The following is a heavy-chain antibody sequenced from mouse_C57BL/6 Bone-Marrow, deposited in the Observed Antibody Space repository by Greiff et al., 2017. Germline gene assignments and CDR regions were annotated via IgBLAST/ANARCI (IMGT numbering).Heavy chain of an antibody. CDR1: GYTFTSYW. J-gene: IGHJ4*01. CDR3: ARSRTTWYAMDY. Sequence: QVQLQQPGAELVKPGASVKMSCKASGYTFTSYWITWVKQRPGQGLEWIGDIYPGSGSTKYNEKFKSKATLTVDTSSSTAYMQLSSLTSEDSAVYYCARSRTTWYAMDYWGQGTSVTVSS. D-gene: IGHD1-1*01. V-gene: IGHV1-55*01. CDR2: IYPGSGST.